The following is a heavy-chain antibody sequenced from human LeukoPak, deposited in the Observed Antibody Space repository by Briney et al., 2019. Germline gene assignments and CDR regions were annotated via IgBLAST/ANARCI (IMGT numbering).Heavy chain of an antibody. CDR1: GYTFTSYD. J-gene: IGHJ4*02. Sequence: ASVKVSCKASGYTFTSYDINWVRQATGQGLEWMGWMNPNSGNTGYAQKFQGRVTMTRNTSISTAYMELRSLRSDDTAVYYCARDRQLGSSGYYAAYWGQGTLVTVSS. CDR2: MNPNSGNT. V-gene: IGHV1-8*01. D-gene: IGHD3-22*01. CDR3: ARDRQLGSSGYYAAY.